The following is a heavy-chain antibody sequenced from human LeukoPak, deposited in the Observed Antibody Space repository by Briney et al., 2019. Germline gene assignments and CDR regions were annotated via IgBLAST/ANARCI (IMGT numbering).Heavy chain of an antibody. J-gene: IGHJ5*02. V-gene: IGHV4-34*01. CDR3: ARDLGYYYGSGSTDP. D-gene: IGHD3-10*01. CDR1: GGSFSGYY. CDR2: INHSGST. Sequence: SETLSLTCAVYGGSFSGYYWSWIRRPPGKGLERIGEINHSGSTNYNPSLKSRVTISVDTSKNQFSLKLSSVTAADTAVYYCARDLGYYYGSGSTDPWGQGTLVTVSS.